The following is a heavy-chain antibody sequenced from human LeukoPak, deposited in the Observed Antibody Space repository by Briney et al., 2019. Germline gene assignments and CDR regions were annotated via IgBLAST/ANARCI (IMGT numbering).Heavy chain of an antibody. V-gene: IGHV4-59*08. J-gene: IGHJ5*02. D-gene: IGHD1-26*01. CDR2: VYNSEYT. Sequence: PSETLSLTCTVSGGSISGYYWSWIRQPPGKGLEWIAYVYNSEYTIYNPSLKSRASISVDTSKNLCSLRLTSVTAADTAVYYCARHAIYSGGYSFWFDPWGLGTLVTVS. CDR3: ARHAIYSGGYSFWFDP. CDR1: GGSISGYY.